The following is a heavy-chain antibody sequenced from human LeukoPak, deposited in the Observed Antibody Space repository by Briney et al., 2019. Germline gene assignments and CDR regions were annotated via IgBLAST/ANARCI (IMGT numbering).Heavy chain of an antibody. CDR1: GYSFTSYW. D-gene: IGHD6-19*01. CDR2: IYPGDSDT. V-gene: IGHV5-51*01. J-gene: IGHJ4*02. CDR3: ARHPRYPVADLFDY. Sequence: GESLQISCKGSGYSFTSYWIGWVRQMPGKGLEWMGIIYPGDSDTRYSPSFQGQVTTSADKSISTAYLQWSSLKASDTAMYYCARHPRYPVADLFDYWGQGTLVTVSS.